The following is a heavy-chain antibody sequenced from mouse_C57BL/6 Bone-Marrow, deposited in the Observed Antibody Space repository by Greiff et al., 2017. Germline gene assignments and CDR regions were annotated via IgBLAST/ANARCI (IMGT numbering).Heavy chain of an antibody. CDR1: GYTFTSYW. CDR2: IHPNSGST. V-gene: IGHV1-64*01. Sequence: QVQLQQPGAELVKPGASVKLSCKASGYTFTSYWMHWVKQRPGQGLEWIGMIHPNSGSTNYNEKFKSKATLTVDKSSSTAYMQLSSLTSEDAAVXYCALTGSYAMDYWGQGTSVTVSS. CDR3: ALTGSYAMDY. D-gene: IGHD4-1*01. J-gene: IGHJ4*01.